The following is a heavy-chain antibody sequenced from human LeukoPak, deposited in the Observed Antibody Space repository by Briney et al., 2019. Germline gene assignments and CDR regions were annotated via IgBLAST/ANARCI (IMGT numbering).Heavy chain of an antibody. CDR1: GFTFSSYV. D-gene: IGHD3-3*01. CDR2: ISSSGSTI. V-gene: IGHV3-48*03. CDR3: ARGGYDFWSGYPLDY. Sequence: GGSLRLSCAASGFTFSSYVMNWVRQAPGKGLEWVAYISSSGSTIYYADSVKGRFTISRDNAKNSLYLQMNSLRAEDTAVYYCARGGYDFWSGYPLDYWGQGTLVTVSS. J-gene: IGHJ4*02.